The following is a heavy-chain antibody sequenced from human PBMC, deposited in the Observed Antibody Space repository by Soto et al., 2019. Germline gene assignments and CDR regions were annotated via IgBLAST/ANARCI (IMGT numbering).Heavy chain of an antibody. Sequence: QVQLVQSGAEVKKPGSSVKVSCKASGGTFSSYAISWVRQAPGQGLEWMGGIIPIFGTANYAQKFQGRVTITADESTSTAYMELSSLRSEDTAVYFCARSPLPGGDYYYYYGMDVWGQGTTVTVSS. CDR3: ARSPLPGGDYYYYYGMDV. D-gene: IGHD3-16*01. CDR2: IIPIFGTA. V-gene: IGHV1-69*01. CDR1: GGTFSSYA. J-gene: IGHJ6*02.